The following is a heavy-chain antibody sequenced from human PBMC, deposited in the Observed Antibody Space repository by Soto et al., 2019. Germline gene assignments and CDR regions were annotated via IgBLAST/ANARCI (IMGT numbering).Heavy chain of an antibody. J-gene: IGHJ4*02. Sequence: PGGSLRLSCAASGFTVSSNYMSWVRQAPGKGLEWVSVIYSDGSGTSYADSVKGRFTISRDNAKNTLYLQMNSLRAEDTAVYYCARATAEYYLDFWGQGTLVTVSS. V-gene: IGHV3-74*01. CDR1: GFTVSSNY. D-gene: IGHD2-8*01. CDR3: ARATAEYYLDF. CDR2: IYSDGSGT.